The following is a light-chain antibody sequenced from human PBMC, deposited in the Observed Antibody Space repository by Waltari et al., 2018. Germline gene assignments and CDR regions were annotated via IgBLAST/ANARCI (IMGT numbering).Light chain of an antibody. CDR2: GAS. CDR1: QSVSRD. Sequence: EVVMTQSPATLSVSPGERATLPCRARQSVSRDLAWYQQKPGQAPRLLIYGASTRITGVPARFTGSGSGAEFSLTISSLQSEDVAIYYCQQFNNWPQTFGGGTQVEIK. CDR3: QQFNNWPQT. J-gene: IGKJ4*01. V-gene: IGKV3-15*01.